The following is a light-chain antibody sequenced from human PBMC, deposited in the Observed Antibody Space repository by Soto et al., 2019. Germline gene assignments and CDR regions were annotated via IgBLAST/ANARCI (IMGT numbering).Light chain of an antibody. CDR1: QSISTE. CDR3: QQGHNWPLT. J-gene: IGKJ2*01. Sequence: EIVMTQSPATLSVSPGERATLSCRTSQSISTELAWYQQKPGQPPRLLIYSASPMATGVPARFIGSGSGSEFTLTICGLQSEDFAVYYCQQGHNWPLTFGQGTRVEI. CDR2: SAS. V-gene: IGKV3-15*01.